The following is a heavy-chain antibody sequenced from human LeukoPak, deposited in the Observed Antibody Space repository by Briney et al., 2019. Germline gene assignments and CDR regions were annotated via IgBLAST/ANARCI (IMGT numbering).Heavy chain of an antibody. CDR1: GYTFTGYY. CDR3: ARVLMGIAAAGKDY. CDR2: INLNSGGT. Sequence: GASVKVSCKASGYTFTGYYMHWGRQAPGQGLEWMGRINLNSGGTNYAQKFQGRVTMTRDTSISTAYMELSRLRSDDTAVYYCARVLMGIAAAGKDYWGQGTLVTVSS. J-gene: IGHJ4*02. D-gene: IGHD6-13*01. V-gene: IGHV1-2*06.